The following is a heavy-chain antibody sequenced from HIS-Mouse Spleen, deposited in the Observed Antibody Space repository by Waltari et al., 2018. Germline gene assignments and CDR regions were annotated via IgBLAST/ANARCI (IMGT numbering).Heavy chain of an antibody. J-gene: IGHJ2*01. CDR3: ARESPYSSSWYDWYFDL. D-gene: IGHD6-13*01. Sequence: QLQLQESGPGLVKPSETLSLTCTVSGGSISSSSYYWGWIRQPPGKGLEWIGGIYYSGGTYYTPSLKSRVTISVDTSKHHFSLKLSSGTAAATAVYYCARESPYSSSWYDWYFDLWGRGTLVTVSS. V-gene: IGHV4-39*07. CDR1: GGSISSSSYY. CDR2: IYYSGGT.